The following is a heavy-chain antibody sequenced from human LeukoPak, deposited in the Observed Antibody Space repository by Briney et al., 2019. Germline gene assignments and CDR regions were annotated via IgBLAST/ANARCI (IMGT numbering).Heavy chain of an antibody. CDR1: GASITSFY. CDR3: ARTTEGYCSSASCFGFSYPYYMDV. Sequence: SQTLSLTCTVSGASITSFYWSWIRHPPGKGREWIGYIYYIVSTTYNPSLKRGVTISVDTYKHQFSLKLSSVIAADTAVYYCARTTEGYCSSASCFGFSYPYYMDVWGKGTTVTISS. J-gene: IGHJ6*03. CDR2: IYYIVST. D-gene: IGHD2-2*01. V-gene: IGHV4-59*01.